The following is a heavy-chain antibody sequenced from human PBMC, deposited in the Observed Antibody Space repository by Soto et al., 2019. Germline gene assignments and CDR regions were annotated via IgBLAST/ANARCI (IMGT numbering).Heavy chain of an antibody. J-gene: IGHJ4*02. D-gene: IGHD6-19*01. CDR3: AKGEQWLPLDY. CDR1: GFNFSSYG. Sequence: PGGALRLSCAASGFNFSSYGMPWVRQAPGKGLEGVAVISYDGNNKYYADSVKGRFTISRDNSKNTLYLQMNSLRAEDTAVYYCAKGEQWLPLDYWGQGTLVTVSS. V-gene: IGHV3-30*18. CDR2: ISYDGNNK.